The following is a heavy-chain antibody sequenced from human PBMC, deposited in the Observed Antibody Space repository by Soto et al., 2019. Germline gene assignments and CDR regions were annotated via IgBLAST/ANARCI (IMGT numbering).Heavy chain of an antibody. Sequence: LRLSCAASEFTFNNYAMTWVRQTPGKGLEWVAGISGPGGRTYYADSVKGRFTISRDNSKNTLFLRMNGLRGEDTAVYYCAKVESYDFWGGYDYYDYSHYGMDVWGQGTTVTVS. V-gene: IGHV3-23*01. J-gene: IGHJ6*02. CDR2: ISGPGGRT. D-gene: IGHD3-3*01. CDR3: AKVESYDFWGGYDYYDYSHYGMDV. CDR1: EFTFNNYA.